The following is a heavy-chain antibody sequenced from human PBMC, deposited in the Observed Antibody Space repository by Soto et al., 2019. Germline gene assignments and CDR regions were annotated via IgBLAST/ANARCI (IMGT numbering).Heavy chain of an antibody. CDR1: GGSISSGDYY. D-gene: IGHD2-2*03. Sequence: PSETLSLTCTVSGGSISSGDYYWSWIRQPPGKGLEWIGYIYYSGSTYYNPPLKSRVTISVDTSKNQFSLKLSSVTAADTAVYYCAREGGYCSSTSCLGIDPWGQGTLVTVSS. V-gene: IGHV4-30-4*01. J-gene: IGHJ5*02. CDR2: IYYSGST. CDR3: AREGGYCSSTSCLGIDP.